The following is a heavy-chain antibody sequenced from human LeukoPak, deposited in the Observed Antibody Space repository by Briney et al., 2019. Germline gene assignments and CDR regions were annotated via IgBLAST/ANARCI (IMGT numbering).Heavy chain of an antibody. CDR1: GGTFSSYA. CDR3: AHDRRLLHHYYYMDV. CDR2: IIPIFGTA. V-gene: IGHV1-69*01. Sequence: SSAKVSCKASGGTFSSYAISWVRQAPGQGLEWMGGIIPIFGTANYAQKFQGRVTITADESTSTAYMELSSLRSEDTAVYYCAHDRRLLHHYYYMDVWGKGTRSPSP. J-gene: IGHJ6*03. D-gene: IGHD3-3*01.